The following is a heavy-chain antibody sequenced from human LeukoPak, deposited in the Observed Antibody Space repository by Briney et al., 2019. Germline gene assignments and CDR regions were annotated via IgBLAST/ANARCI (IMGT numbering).Heavy chain of an antibody. Sequence: ASVKVSCKASGYTFTSYGISWVRQAPGQGLEWMGWISAYNGNTNYAQKLQGRVTMTTDTSTSTAYMELRSLRSDDTAVYYCARDRRITMIVVALDYWGQGTLVTVSS. CDR2: ISAYNGNT. V-gene: IGHV1-18*01. CDR3: ARDRRITMIVVALDY. CDR1: GYTFTSYG. J-gene: IGHJ4*02. D-gene: IGHD3-22*01.